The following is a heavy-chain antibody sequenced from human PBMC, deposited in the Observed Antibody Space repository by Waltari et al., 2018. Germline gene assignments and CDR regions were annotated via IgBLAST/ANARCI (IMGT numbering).Heavy chain of an antibody. CDR3: ARATVTIYYYYYYMDV. J-gene: IGHJ6*03. CDR1: GGSISSYY. D-gene: IGHD4-4*01. CDR2: IYYGGST. Sequence: QVQLQESGPGLVKPSETLSLTCTVSGGSISSYYWSWIRPPPGKGLEGIGSIYYGGSTNYNTSLKSRVTISVDTSKNQFSLKLSSVTAADTAVYYCARATVTIYYYYYYMDVWGKGTTVTVSS. V-gene: IGHV4-59*13.